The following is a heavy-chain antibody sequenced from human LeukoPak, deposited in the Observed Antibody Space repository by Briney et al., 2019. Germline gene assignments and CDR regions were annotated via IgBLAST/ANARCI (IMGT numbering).Heavy chain of an antibody. V-gene: IGHV4-38-2*02. D-gene: IGHD3-10*01. J-gene: IGHJ5*02. Sequence: SETLSLTCTVSGYSISSGYYWGWIRQPPGKGLEWIGSIYHSGSTYYNPSLKSRVTISVDTSKNQFSLKLSSVTAADTAVYYCARGHSGSGSPLGWFDPWGQGTLVTVSS. CDR3: ARGHSGSGSPLGWFDP. CDR1: GYSISSGYY. CDR2: IYHSGST.